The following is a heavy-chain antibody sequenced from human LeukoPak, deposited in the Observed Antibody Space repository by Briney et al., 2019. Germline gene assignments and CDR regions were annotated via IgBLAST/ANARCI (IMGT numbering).Heavy chain of an antibody. D-gene: IGHD3-9*01. V-gene: IGHV1-8*01. CDR1: GYTFTTYD. CDR2: MNPNSGNT. Sequence: ASVKVSCKASGYTFTTYDINWVRQATGQGLEWMGWMNPNSGNTGYAQKFQGRVTVTRNTHISTAYMELSSLRSEDTAVYYCTRWHYDILTGYNGYDAFDIWGQGTMVTVSS. CDR3: TRWHYDILTGYNGYDAFDI. J-gene: IGHJ3*02.